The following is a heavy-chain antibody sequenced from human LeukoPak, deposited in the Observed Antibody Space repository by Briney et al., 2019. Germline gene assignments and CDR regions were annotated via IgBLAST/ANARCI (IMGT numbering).Heavy chain of an antibody. J-gene: IGHJ4*02. CDR2: ISAHNGNT. CDR1: GFTFTTYG. Sequence: ASVKVSCKASGFTFTTYGITWVRQAPGHGLEWMGWISAHNGNTNYAQNLQGRVTMTTDTSTNTAYMELRSLRSDDTAVYYCARDYGDFGYYFDYWGQGTLVTVSS. V-gene: IGHV1-18*01. CDR3: ARDYGDFGYYFDY. D-gene: IGHD4-17*01.